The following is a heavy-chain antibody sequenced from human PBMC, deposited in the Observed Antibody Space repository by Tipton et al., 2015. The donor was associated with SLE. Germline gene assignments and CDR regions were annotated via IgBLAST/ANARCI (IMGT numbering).Heavy chain of an antibody. D-gene: IGHD3-3*01. CDR1: GGSISSYY. J-gene: IGHJ6*02. CDR3: ARDGSGETYYYYGMDV. CDR2: IYYSGST. Sequence: TLSLTCTVSGGSISSYYWSWIRQPPGKGLEWIGYIYYSGSTNYNPPLKSRVTMSVDTSKNQFSLQLSSVTAADTAVYYCARDGSGETYYYYGMDVWGQGTTVTVSS. V-gene: IGHV4-59*12.